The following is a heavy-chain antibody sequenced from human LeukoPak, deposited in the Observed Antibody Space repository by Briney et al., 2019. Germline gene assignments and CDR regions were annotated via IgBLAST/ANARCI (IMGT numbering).Heavy chain of an antibody. V-gene: IGHV4-59*01. Sequence: PSETLSLTCTVSGGSISSYYWSWIWQPPGKGLEWIGYIYYSGSTNYNPSLKSRVTISVDTSKSQFSLKLSSVTAADTAVYYCARAAPIRGYFDYWGQGTLVTVSS. CDR2: IYYSGST. D-gene: IGHD1-26*01. CDR3: ARAAPIRGYFDY. J-gene: IGHJ4*02. CDR1: GGSISSYY.